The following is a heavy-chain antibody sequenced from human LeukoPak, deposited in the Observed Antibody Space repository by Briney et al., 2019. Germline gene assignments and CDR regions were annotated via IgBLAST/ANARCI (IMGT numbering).Heavy chain of an antibody. CDR1: GGSISSGDYY. CDR2: IYYSGST. J-gene: IGHJ5*02. CDR3: ARERSRGARFDP. D-gene: IGHD2-15*01. V-gene: IGHV4-30-4*01. Sequence: SETLSLTCTVSGGSISSGDYYWSWIRQPPGKGLEWIGYIYYSGSTYYNPSLKSRVTISVDTSKNQFSLKPSSVTAADTAVYYCARERSRGARFDPWGQGTLVTVSS.